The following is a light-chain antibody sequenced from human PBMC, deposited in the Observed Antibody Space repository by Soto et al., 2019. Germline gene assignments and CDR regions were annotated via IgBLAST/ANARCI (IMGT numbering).Light chain of an antibody. J-gene: IGLJ1*01. CDR1: SSDVGGYNY. CDR2: EVT. V-gene: IGLV2-8*01. CDR3: TSYAGSNNLGV. Sequence: QSVLTQPPSASGSPGQSVTISCTGTSSDVGGYNYVSWYQQHPGKAPKVIISEVTKRPSGVPDRFSGSKSGNTASLTVSGLQAEDEADYYCTSYAGSNNLGVFGTGTKLTVL.